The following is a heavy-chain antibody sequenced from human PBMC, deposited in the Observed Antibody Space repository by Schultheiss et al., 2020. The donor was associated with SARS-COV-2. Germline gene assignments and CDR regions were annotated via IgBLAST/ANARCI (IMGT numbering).Heavy chain of an antibody. D-gene: IGHD3-16*01. CDR1: GFTFSSYG. CDR3: ARTFGANYFYYGMDV. V-gene: IGHV3-33*01. J-gene: IGHJ6*02. CDR2: IWYDGSNK. Sequence: GGSLRLSCAASGFTFSSYGMHWVRQAPGKGLEWVAVIWYDGSNKYYADSVKGRFTISRDNSKNTLYLQMNSLRAEDTAVYYCARTFGANYFYYGMDVWGQGTTVTVSS.